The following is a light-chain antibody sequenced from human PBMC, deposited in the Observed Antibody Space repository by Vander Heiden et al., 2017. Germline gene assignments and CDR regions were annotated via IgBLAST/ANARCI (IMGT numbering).Light chain of an antibody. CDR2: PAS. CDR1: QSLTSS. Sequence: ETVLTQSPATLPLSPGEGATPPCRASQSLTSSLAWYQPTPAHAPRLLIHPASNRATGIPGRVSGSGSGSDITLTISSLGLEHSAVYCCQRRRGWLPRTFGPGTKVEIK. J-gene: IGKJ1*01. CDR3: QRRRGWLPRT. V-gene: IGKV3-11*01.